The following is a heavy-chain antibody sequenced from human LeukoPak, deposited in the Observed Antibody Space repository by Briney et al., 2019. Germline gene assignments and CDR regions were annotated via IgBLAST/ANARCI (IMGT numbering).Heavy chain of an antibody. CDR3: ARDGGSADY. Sequence: GGSLRLSCAAPGFTFSNYYMNWVRQAPGKGLEWVANINRDGSVEYYVDSVKGRFTISRDNAKNSLYLQMNSLRAEDTAVYYCARDGGSADYWGQGTLVTVSS. V-gene: IGHV3-7*03. CDR1: GFTFSNYY. D-gene: IGHD3-16*01. CDR2: INRDGSVE. J-gene: IGHJ4*02.